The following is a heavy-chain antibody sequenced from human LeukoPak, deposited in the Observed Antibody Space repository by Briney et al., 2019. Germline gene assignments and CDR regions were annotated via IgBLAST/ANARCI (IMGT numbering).Heavy chain of an antibody. CDR1: GFTFSDYY. D-gene: IGHD3-22*01. CDR3: ARKYYYDSSGYFFIN. J-gene: IGHJ4*02. Sequence: GGSLRLSCAASGFTFSDYYMSWIRQAPGKGLEWVSYISSSGSTIYYADSVKGRFTISRDNAKHSVYLQMNSLRAEDTAVYYCARKYYYDSSGYFFINWGQGTLVTVSS. V-gene: IGHV3-11*01. CDR2: ISSSGSTI.